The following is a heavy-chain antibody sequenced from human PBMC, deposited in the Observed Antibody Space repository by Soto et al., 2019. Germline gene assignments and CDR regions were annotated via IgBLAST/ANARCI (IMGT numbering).Heavy chain of an antibody. D-gene: IGHD3-22*01. V-gene: IGHV1-3*01. CDR3: ARDRGYYDSSGHYYFDY. J-gene: IGHJ4*02. Sequence: ASVKVSCKASGYTFTSYAMHWVRQAPGQRLEWMGWINAGNGNTKYSQKFQGRVTITRDTSASTAYMELSSLRSEDTAVYYCARDRGYYDSSGHYYFDYWGQGTMVTVYS. CDR1: GYTFTSYA. CDR2: INAGNGNT.